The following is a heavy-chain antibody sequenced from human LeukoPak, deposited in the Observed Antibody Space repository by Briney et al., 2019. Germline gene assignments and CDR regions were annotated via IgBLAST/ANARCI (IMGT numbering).Heavy chain of an antibody. CDR3: ARDMGGDYDDYYDNMDV. Sequence: RPGGSLRLSCAASGFTFEDYGMSGVRQAPGKGLEWVSGIIWSGGSTGYADSVKGRCTISRDNAKNSLYLQMNRLRAEDTALYYCARDMGGDYDDYYDNMDVWGKGNTVTVSS. CDR2: IIWSGGST. CDR1: GFTFEDYG. D-gene: IGHD4-17*01. V-gene: IGHV3-20*04. J-gene: IGHJ6*03.